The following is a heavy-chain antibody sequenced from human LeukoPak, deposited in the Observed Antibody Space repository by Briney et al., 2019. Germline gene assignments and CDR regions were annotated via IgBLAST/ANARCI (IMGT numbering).Heavy chain of an antibody. CDR2: ISWNSRSI. V-gene: IGHV3-9*03. Sequence: GGSLRLSCAASGFTFDDYAMHWVRQAPGKGLEWVSVISWNSRSIAYADSVKGRFTISRDNTKNSLYLQMNSLRPEDMALYYCVKEKRQGIRGYETYLDYWGQGTLVSVSS. CDR3: VKEKRQGIRGYETYLDY. D-gene: IGHD5-12*01. J-gene: IGHJ4*02. CDR1: GFTFDDYA.